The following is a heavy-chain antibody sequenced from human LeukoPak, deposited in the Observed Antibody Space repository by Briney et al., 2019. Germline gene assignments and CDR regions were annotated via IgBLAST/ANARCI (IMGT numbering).Heavy chain of an antibody. CDR2: VNPDSGST. CDR1: GYTFTHYR. Sequence: SVTVSCKPSGYTFTHYRLHWVRQAHGQGLDWMGWVNPDSGSTNYEKNLQGRVTMTRDTSISRVYMELSRLRYDDTAVYYCARENWYSDYWGQGTLVTVSS. D-gene: IGHD1-1*01. J-gene: IGHJ4*02. CDR3: ARENWYSDY. V-gene: IGHV1-2*02.